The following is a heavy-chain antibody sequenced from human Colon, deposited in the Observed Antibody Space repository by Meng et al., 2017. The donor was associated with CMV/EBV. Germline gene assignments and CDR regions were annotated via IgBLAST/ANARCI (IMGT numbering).Heavy chain of an antibody. V-gene: IGHV3-53*01. J-gene: IGHJ4*02. Sequence: GESLKISCAASGFTVSSNYMSWVRQAPGKGLEWVSAITGSGDTTFYADSVRGRFTISRDNSQNTVYLHMTSLRADDTATYYCLRDPLLLPRRYWGQGTLVTVSS. CDR3: LRDPLLLPRRY. CDR2: ITGSGDTT. CDR1: GFTVSSNY. D-gene: IGHD3-3*01.